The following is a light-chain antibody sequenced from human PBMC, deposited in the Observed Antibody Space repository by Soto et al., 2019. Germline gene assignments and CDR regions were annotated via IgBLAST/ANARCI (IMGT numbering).Light chain of an antibody. Sequence: IQLTQSPSSLSASVGDRVTITCRASQGINSDLAWYQQEPGKAPKLLIYAASTFRSGVPSRFSGSGSGTDCTLTISSRQPEDFATYYCQQLNSYPRTFGQGTKVEIK. V-gene: IGKV1-9*01. CDR2: AAS. J-gene: IGKJ1*01. CDR3: QQLNSYPRT. CDR1: QGINSD.